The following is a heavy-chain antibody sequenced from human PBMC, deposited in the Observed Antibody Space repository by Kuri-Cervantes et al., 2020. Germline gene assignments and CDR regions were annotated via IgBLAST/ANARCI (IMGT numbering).Heavy chain of an antibody. D-gene: IGHD5-18*01. CDR1: NGSISSYY. CDR2: INYSGSS. J-gene: IGHJ4*02. Sequence: SETLSLTCTVSNGSISSYYWSWIRQPPGKGLEWIGYINYSGSSNYNPSLKSRVTISVDTSKNQFSLKLSSVTAADTAVYYCARDPLGYSYGYYFDYWGQGTLVTVSS. V-gene: IGHV4-59*12. CDR3: ARDPLGYSYGYYFDY.